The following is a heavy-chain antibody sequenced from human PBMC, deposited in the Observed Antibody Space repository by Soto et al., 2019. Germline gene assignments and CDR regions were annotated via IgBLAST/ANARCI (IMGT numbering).Heavy chain of an antibody. V-gene: IGHV1-69*13. D-gene: IGHD3-22*01. Sequence: SVKVSCKASGGTFSRYAISWVRQAPGQGLEWMGGIIPIFGTANYAQKFQGRVTITADESTSTAYMELSSLRSEDTAVYYCAREVVTPHYRSYFDYWGQGTLVTVSS. J-gene: IGHJ4*02. CDR3: AREVVTPHYRSYFDY. CDR1: GGTFSRYA. CDR2: IIPIFGTA.